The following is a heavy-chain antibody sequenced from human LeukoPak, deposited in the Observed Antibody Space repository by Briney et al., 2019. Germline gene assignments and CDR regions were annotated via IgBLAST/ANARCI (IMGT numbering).Heavy chain of an antibody. J-gene: IGHJ3*02. CDR2: SSWNSGTI. V-gene: IGHV3-9*01. CDR1: GFTFDDYA. CDR3: AKDISYGSGSYYTSDGFDI. D-gene: IGHD3-10*01. Sequence: GRSLRLSCAASGFTFDDYAMHWVRQAPGKGLEWVSGSSWNSGTIGYADAVKGRFTISRHNAKNSLYLQMNSLRAEDTAFYYCAKDISYGSGSYYTSDGFDIWGQGTMVTVSS.